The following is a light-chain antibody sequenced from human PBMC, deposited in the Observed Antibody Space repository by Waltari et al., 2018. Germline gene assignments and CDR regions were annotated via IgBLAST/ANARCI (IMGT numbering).Light chain of an antibody. Sequence: SYELTQPPSVSVSPGQTARITCSGHELPRKYAYWFQQKSGQAPRLVIYEDTKRPSGIPWGFSGSSSGTVATLTITGAQVDDEADYYCYSSDSTGLRVFGGGTTVVVL. CDR1: ELPRKY. V-gene: IGLV3-10*01. CDR3: YSSDSTGLRV. CDR2: EDT. J-gene: IGLJ1*01.